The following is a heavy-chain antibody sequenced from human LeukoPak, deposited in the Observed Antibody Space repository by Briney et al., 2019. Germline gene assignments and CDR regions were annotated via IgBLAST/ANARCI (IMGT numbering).Heavy chain of an antibody. D-gene: IGHD4-17*01. Sequence: GGSLRLSCAASGFTFSHYAMIWVRQAPGKGLEWVSAIYAGGDNILYAESVKGRFTISRDNSKNTLFLQMNSLRADDTAVYYCAKDPNGDYVGAFDFWGQGTMVSVSS. CDR3: AKDPNGDYVGAFDF. J-gene: IGHJ3*01. V-gene: IGHV3-23*01. CDR1: GFTFSHYA. CDR2: IYAGGDNI.